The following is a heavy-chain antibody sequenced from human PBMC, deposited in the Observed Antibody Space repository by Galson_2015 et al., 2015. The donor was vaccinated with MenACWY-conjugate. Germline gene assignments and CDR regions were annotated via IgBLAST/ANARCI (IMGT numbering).Heavy chain of an antibody. CDR2: INTNTGNP. Sequence: SVKVSYKASGYTLTAYAMNWVRQAPGQGLEWMGWINTNTGNPTYAQGFTGRFAFPLDTSVSTAYLQISSLKAEDTAVYYCARDTGTGIFDYWGQGTLVTVSS. CDR3: ARDTGTGIFDY. CDR1: GYTLTAYA. V-gene: IGHV7-4-1*02. J-gene: IGHJ4*02. D-gene: IGHD1-1*01.